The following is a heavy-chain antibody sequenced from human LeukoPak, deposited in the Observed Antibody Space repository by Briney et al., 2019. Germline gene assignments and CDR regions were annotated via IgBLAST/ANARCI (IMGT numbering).Heavy chain of an antibody. J-gene: IGHJ6*03. CDR3: ARDQYGSGDGYYMDL. Sequence: GGSLRLSCAASGFTFSSYNMNWVRQAPGKGLEWVSYISSSGITIFYADSVKGRFTISRDNAKNSLYLQMNSLRSEDTALYYCARDQYGSGDGYYMDLWGKGTTVTISS. CDR1: GFTFSSYN. CDR2: ISSSGITI. V-gene: IGHV3-48*04. D-gene: IGHD3-10*01.